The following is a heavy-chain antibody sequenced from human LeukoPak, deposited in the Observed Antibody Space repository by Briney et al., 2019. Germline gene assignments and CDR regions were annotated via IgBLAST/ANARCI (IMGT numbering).Heavy chain of an antibody. V-gene: IGHV3-20*04. CDR2: INWNGGST. J-gene: IGHJ5*02. CDR3: AKSYCITTSCWFWFDP. D-gene: IGHD2-2*01. Sequence: GGSLRLSCAASGFTFDDYGMSWVRQAPGKGLEWVSGINWNGGSTGYADSVKGRFTISRDNAKNSLYLQMNSLRAEDTALYYCAKSYCITTSCWFWFDPWGQGTLVTLSS. CDR1: GFTFDDYG.